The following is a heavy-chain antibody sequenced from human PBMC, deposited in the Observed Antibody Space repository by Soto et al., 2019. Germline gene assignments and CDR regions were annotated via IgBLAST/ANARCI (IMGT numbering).Heavy chain of an antibody. D-gene: IGHD3-22*01. V-gene: IGHV4-34*01. CDR3: ARGSLGFHYYDSSGYYPNFDY. J-gene: IGHJ4*02. CDR1: GGSFSGYY. Sequence: PSETLALTCAVYGGSFSGYYLSWIRQPPGKGLEWIVEINHSGSTNYNPSLKSRVTISVDASKNQFSLKLRSATAADTAVYYCARGSLGFHYYDSSGYYPNFDYWGQGTLVTVSS. CDR2: INHSGST.